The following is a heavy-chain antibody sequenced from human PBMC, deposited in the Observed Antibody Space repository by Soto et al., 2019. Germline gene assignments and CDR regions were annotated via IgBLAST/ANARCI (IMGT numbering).Heavy chain of an antibody. D-gene: IGHD1-20*01. Sequence: GGSLRLSCAASGFTFSSYGMHWVRQAPGKGLEWVAVISYDGSNKYYADSVKGRFTISRDNSKNTLYLQMNSLRAEDTAVYYCAKDRDNWNDGLDVWGKGTTVTVSS. CDR2: ISYDGSNK. V-gene: IGHV3-30*18. J-gene: IGHJ6*04. CDR3: AKDRDNWNDGLDV. CDR1: GFTFSSYG.